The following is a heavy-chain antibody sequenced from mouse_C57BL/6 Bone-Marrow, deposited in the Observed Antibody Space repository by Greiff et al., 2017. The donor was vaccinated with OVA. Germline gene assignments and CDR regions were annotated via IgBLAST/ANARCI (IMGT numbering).Heavy chain of an antibody. CDR2: INPYNGGT. Sequence: VQLQQSGPVLVKPGASVKMSCKASGYTFTDYYMNWVKQSHGKSLEWIGVINPYNGGTSYNQKFKGKATLTVDKSSSTAYMELNSLTSEDSAVYYCAREKLTGSPHWYFDVWGTGTTVTVSS. D-gene: IGHD4-1*01. V-gene: IGHV1-19*01. CDR1: GYTFTDYY. J-gene: IGHJ1*03. CDR3: AREKLTGSPHWYFDV.